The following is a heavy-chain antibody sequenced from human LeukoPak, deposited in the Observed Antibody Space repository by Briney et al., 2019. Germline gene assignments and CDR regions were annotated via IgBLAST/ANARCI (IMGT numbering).Heavy chain of an antibody. Sequence: SETLSLTCDVSGGSFSSYSWNWIRQPPGKGLEWIADISYAGNTHTGSTSYSASLKSRVTISVDTPKNQFSLHLSSVTAADAGVYYCARGFSGFWEFDSWGQGTLVTVSS. J-gene: IGHJ4*02. CDR2: ISYAGNTHTGST. CDR1: GGSFSSYS. D-gene: IGHD1-14*01. CDR3: ARGFSGFWEFDS. V-gene: IGHV4-34*01.